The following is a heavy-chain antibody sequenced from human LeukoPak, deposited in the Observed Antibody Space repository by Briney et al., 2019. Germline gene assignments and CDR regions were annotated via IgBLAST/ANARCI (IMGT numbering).Heavy chain of an antibody. V-gene: IGHV3-33*01. D-gene: IGHD3-22*01. Sequence: ERSLRLSCVASGFTFSSYGMHWVRQAPGKGLEWVAVVWYDGSNKYYADSVKGRFTISRDNSKNTLYLQMNSLRAEDTAVYYCARDIRDSSGYHTIDYWGQGTLVTVSS. J-gene: IGHJ4*02. CDR3: ARDIRDSSGYHTIDY. CDR2: VWYDGSNK. CDR1: GFTFSSYG.